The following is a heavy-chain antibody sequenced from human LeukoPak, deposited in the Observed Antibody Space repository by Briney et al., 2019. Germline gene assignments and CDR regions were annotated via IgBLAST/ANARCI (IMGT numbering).Heavy chain of an antibody. CDR2: ISSGSPYI. D-gene: IGHD2-2*01. CDR1: GFTLSDYY. CDR3: ARVGRYCSTTGCDYYYGMDV. V-gene: IGHV3-11*06. Sequence: KAGGSQTLSCAASGFTLSDYYMSWIRQAPGKGLEWVSYISSGSPYINDADSVKGRFTIYRYNAKSSLYLRMSSVRAEDTAVYYCARVGRYCSTTGCDYYYGMDVWGQGTTVTVSS. J-gene: IGHJ6*01.